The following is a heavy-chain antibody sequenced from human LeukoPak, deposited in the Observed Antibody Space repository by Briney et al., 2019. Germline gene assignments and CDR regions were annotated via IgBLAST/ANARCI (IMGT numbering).Heavy chain of an antibody. J-gene: IGHJ4*02. D-gene: IGHD1-26*01. CDR1: GFTFSSYW. Sequence: PGRSLRLSCAASGFTFSSYWMSWVRQAPGKGLEWVANIKQDGSEKYYVDSVKGRFTISRDNAKNSLYLQMNSLRAEDTAVYYCARVTLVGAMGYWGQGTLVTVSS. V-gene: IGHV3-7*05. CDR2: IKQDGSEK. CDR3: ARVTLVGAMGY.